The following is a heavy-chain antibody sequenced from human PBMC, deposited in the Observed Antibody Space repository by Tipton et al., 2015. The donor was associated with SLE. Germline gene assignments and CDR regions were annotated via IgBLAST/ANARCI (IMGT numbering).Heavy chain of an antibody. CDR1: GGSFSGYY. CDR3: AREGHDFGDYGSTFDY. J-gene: IGHJ4*02. Sequence: LRLSCAVYGGSFSGYYWSWIRQPPGKGLVWIGSIFHSGSTYYNPSLKSRVTISVDTSKNQFSLKLSSVTAADTAMYYCAREGHDFGDYGSTFDYWGQGTLVTVSS. V-gene: IGHV4-34*12. D-gene: IGHD4-17*01. CDR2: IFHSGST.